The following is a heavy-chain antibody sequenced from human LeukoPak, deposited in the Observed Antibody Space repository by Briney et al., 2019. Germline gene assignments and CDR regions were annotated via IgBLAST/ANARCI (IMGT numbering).Heavy chain of an antibody. J-gene: IGHJ1*01. V-gene: IGHV4-61*02. Sequence: SQTLSLTCSVSGGSISSAGYYWSWIRQPAGKGLEWIGRVYNSGSTNYSPSLKSRVTISEDASKNQFSLKLSSVTAADTAVYYCARASRGWAYGGPGFQHWGQGTLVTVSS. CDR2: VYNSGST. CDR1: GGSISSAGYY. D-gene: IGHD3-22*01. CDR3: ARASRGWAYGGPGFQH.